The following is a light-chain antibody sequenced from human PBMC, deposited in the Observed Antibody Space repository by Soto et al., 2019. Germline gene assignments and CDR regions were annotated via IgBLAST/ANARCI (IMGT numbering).Light chain of an antibody. CDR3: QQYGSSPLT. CDR2: DAS. Sequence: EIVLTQSPDTLSLSPGERATLSCRASQSVRSNYLAWYQQKPGQAPRFLIYDASSRDTGIPDRFSGSGSGTDFTLTISRLEPEDFAVYYCQQYGSSPLTFGGGTTVEIK. V-gene: IGKV3-20*01. J-gene: IGKJ4*01. CDR1: QSVRSNY.